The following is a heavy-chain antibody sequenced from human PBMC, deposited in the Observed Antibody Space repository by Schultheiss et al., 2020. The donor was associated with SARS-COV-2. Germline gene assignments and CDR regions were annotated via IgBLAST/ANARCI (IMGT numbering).Heavy chain of an antibody. V-gene: IGHV5-51*01. J-gene: IGHJ4*02. CDR1: GYIFTKYW. CDR2: IYPGDSDT. D-gene: IGHD3-22*01. Sequence: GESLKISCKGFGYIFTKYWIVWVRQMPGKGLELMGAIYPGDSDTRYSPSFKGQVSISADKSTSTAYLQWSSLKASDSAMYYCARPTWAYSTGFYPIHFDSWGQGTLVTVSS. CDR3: ARPTWAYSTGFYPIHFDS.